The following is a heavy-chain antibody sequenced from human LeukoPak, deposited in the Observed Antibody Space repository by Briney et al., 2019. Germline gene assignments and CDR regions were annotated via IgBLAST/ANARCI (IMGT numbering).Heavy chain of an antibody. V-gene: IGHV3-21*01. Sequence: GGPLRLSCAVSGFTFSSYSMNWVRQAPGKGLEWVSSISSSGTYMFYADSVKGRCTISRDNAKNSLYLQINSLRADDTAVYYCARVDYADYAPNFDYWGQGTLVTVSS. CDR3: ARVDYADYAPNFDY. CDR1: GFTFSSYS. D-gene: IGHD4-17*01. CDR2: ISSSGTYM. J-gene: IGHJ4*02.